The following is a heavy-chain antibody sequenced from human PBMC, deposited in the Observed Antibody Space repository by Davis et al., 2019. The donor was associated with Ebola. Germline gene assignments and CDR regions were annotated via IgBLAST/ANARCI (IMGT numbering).Heavy chain of an antibody. V-gene: IGHV3-7*03. Sequence: GESLKISCAASGFTFSNYWMSWVRQAPGKGLEWVANIKKDGSEKYDVDSVKDRFTISRDNAKNSVYLQMNSLRVDDTAVYYCARAWVARMNGKIPLGGYWGQGTLVTVSS. CDR2: IKKDGSEK. D-gene: IGHD7-27*01. J-gene: IGHJ4*02. CDR3: ARAWVARMNGKIPLGGY. CDR1: GFTFSNYW.